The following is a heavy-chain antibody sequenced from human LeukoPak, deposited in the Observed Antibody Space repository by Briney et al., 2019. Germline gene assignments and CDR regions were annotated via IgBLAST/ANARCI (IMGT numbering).Heavy chain of an antibody. CDR1: GFTSSSYG. Sequence: QPGRSLRLSCAASGFTSSSYGMHWVRQAPGKGLEWVAVIWYDGSNKYYADSVKGRFTISRDNSKNTLYLQMNSLRAEDTAVYYCARGARSFQLFYYYYGMDVWGQGTTVTVSS. CDR2: IWYDGSNK. J-gene: IGHJ6*02. CDR3: ARGARSFQLFYYYYGMDV. V-gene: IGHV3-33*01. D-gene: IGHD3-10*01.